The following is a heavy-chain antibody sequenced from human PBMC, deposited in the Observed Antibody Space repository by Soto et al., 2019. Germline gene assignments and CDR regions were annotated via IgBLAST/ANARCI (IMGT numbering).Heavy chain of an antibody. J-gene: IGHJ5*02. CDR2: ISHDGNSD. D-gene: IGHD3-9*01. V-gene: IGHV3-30*18. CDR1: GFTLSNCG. Sequence: QVQLVESGGGVVQPGGSLRLSCAASGFTLSNCGMHWVRQAPGKGPEWVAMISHDGNSDYYVDSVKGRFTISRDNSKNTLFLQMSSLRAEDTAVYYCAKDLYCNDWYNYFDPWGRGTLVTVSS. CDR3: AKDLYCNDWYNYFDP.